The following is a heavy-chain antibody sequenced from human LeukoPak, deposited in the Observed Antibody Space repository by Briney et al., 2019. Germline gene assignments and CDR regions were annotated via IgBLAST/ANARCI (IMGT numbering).Heavy chain of an antibody. CDR3: ARHYYDSSGLAYDAFDI. J-gene: IGHJ3*02. V-gene: IGHV4-34*01. CDR1: GGSFSGYY. CDR2: INHSGST. D-gene: IGHD3-22*01. Sequence: PSETLSLTCAVYGGSFSGYYWSWIRQPPGRGLEWIGEINHSGSTNYNPSLKSRVTISVDTSKNQFSLKLSSVTAADTAVYYCARHYYDSSGLAYDAFDIWGQGTMVTVSS.